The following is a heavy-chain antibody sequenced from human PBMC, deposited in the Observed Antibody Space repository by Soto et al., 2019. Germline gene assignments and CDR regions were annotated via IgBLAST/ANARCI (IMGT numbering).Heavy chain of an antibody. CDR2: INHSGST. D-gene: IGHD2-8*02. CDR1: GGSFSGYY. Sequence: SETLSLTCAVYGGSFSGYYWSWIRQPPGKGLEWIGEINHSGSTNYNPSLKSRVTISVDTSKNQFSLKLSSVTAADTAVYYCARGSGHWGQGTLVTVSS. J-gene: IGHJ4*02. V-gene: IGHV4-34*01. CDR3: ARGSGH.